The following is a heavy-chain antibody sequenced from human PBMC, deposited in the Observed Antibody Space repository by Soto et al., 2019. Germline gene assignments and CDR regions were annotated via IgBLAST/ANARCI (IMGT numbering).Heavy chain of an antibody. CDR2: INSDGSIT. J-gene: IGHJ5*02. CDR3: VRDHCSTATCYTVWFDP. D-gene: IGHD2-2*02. V-gene: IGHV3-74*01. Sequence: GGSLRLSCAASGFTISNYWMHWVRQGPGKGLVWVARINSDGSITNYANSVKGRFTISRDNAKNTLYLQMNSLRAEDTAVYYCVRDHCSTATCYTVWFDPWGQGTQVTVSS. CDR1: GFTISNYW.